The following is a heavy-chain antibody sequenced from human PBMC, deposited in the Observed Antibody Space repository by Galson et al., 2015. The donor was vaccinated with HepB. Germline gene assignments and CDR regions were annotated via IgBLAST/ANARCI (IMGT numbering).Heavy chain of an antibody. CDR2: TYYSSKWHY. CDR3: VRGYSWGFGWYFDL. V-gene: IGHV6-1*01. CDR1: GDSVSTNNAA. Sequence: CAISGDSVSTNNAAWNWIRQSPSRGLEWLGRTYYSSKWHYDYALSVKSRITINPDTSKNQFSPQLNSVTPEDTAVYYRVRGYSWGFGWYFDLWGRGALVTVSS. D-gene: IGHD1-26*01. J-gene: IGHJ2*01.